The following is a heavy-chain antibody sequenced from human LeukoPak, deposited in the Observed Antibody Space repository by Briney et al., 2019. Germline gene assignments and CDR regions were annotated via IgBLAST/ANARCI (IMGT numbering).Heavy chain of an antibody. CDR1: GFTFSNAW. V-gene: IGHV3-15*01. CDR3: TRGAGYSSGWYHFDY. J-gene: IGHJ4*02. Sequence: GGSLRLSCAASGFTFSNAWMSWVRQAPGKGLEWVGRIKRKTDGGTTDYAAPVKGRFAISRDDSKNTLYLQMNSLKTEDTAVYYCTRGAGYSSGWYHFDYWGQGSLVTVSS. D-gene: IGHD6-19*01. CDR2: IKRKTDGGTT.